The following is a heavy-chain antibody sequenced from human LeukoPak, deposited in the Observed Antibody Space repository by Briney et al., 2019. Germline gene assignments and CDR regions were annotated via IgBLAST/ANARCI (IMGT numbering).Heavy chain of an antibody. D-gene: IGHD2-15*01. CDR2: ISGGGGST. Sequence: GGSLRLSCEASGFTFSSYAMSWVRQPPGKGLEWVSAISGGGGSTYYADSVKGRFTISRDNSKNTLYLQMNSLRAEDTAVYYCAKDGRGSWPLDFDYWGQGTLVTVSS. CDR3: AKDGRGSWPLDFDY. CDR1: GFTFSSYA. V-gene: IGHV3-23*01. J-gene: IGHJ4*02.